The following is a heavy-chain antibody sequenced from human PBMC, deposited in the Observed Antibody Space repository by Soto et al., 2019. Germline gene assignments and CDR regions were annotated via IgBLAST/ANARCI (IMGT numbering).Heavy chain of an antibody. CDR3: AKGLELRFGWYFDL. CDR2: ISYDGSNK. J-gene: IGHJ2*01. D-gene: IGHD1-7*01. Sequence: QVQLVESGGGVVQPGRSLRLSCAASGFTFSSYGMHWVRQAPGKGLEWAAAISYDGSNKYYADSVKGRFTISRDNSKNTLYLPMNSLRAEDTAVYYCAKGLELRFGWYFDLWGRGTLVTVSS. V-gene: IGHV3-30*18. CDR1: GFTFSSYG.